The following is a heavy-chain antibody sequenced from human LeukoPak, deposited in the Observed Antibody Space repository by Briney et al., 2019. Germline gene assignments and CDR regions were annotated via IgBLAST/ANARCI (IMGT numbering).Heavy chain of an antibody. CDR1: GGSFSGYY. V-gene: IGHV4-34*01. Sequence: SETRSLTCAVYGGSFSGYYWSWIRQPPGKGLEWIGEINHSGSTNYNPSLKSRVTISVDTSKNQFSLQLSSVTAADTAVYYCARGGESSSWYDWFDPWGQGTLVTVSS. CDR3: ARGGESSSWYDWFDP. J-gene: IGHJ5*02. CDR2: INHSGST. D-gene: IGHD6-13*01.